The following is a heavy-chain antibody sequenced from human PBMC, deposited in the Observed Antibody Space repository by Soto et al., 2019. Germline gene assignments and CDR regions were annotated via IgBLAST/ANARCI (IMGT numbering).Heavy chain of an antibody. Sequence: TPETLSLTCAVYGGSFSGYSWTWIRQPPGTGLEWIGEINHSGSTNYNPSLKSRVTISVDTSKNQLSLQLNSVTPDDTAVYYCARLIGDSWLDSWGQGTTVTVSS. CDR1: GGSFSGYS. D-gene: IGHD2-8*01. CDR3: ARLIGDSWLDS. J-gene: IGHJ5*01. CDR2: INHSGST. V-gene: IGHV4-34*01.